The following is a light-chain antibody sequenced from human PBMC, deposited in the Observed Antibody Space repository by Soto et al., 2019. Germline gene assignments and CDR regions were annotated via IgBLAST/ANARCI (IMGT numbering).Light chain of an antibody. CDR2: AAS. V-gene: IGKV1-27*01. CDR1: QGISNY. Sequence: DIQMTQSPSSLSASVGDRVTITCRASQGISNYLAWYQQNPGKVPKLLIYAASTLQSGVPSRFSVSGSGTVFTLTISSLQPEDVAPYYCQKYNGAPYTFGQGTKREIK. CDR3: QKYNGAPYT. J-gene: IGKJ2*01.